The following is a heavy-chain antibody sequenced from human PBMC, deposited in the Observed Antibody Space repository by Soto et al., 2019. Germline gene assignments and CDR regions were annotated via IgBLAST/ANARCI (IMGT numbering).Heavy chain of an antibody. V-gene: IGHV4-30-4*01. CDR3: ARLGATVVDP. CDR2: IYYSGST. CDR1: GVSISSGDYY. Sequence: QVQLQESGPGLVKPSQTLSLTCTVSGVSISSGDYYWSWIRQSPGKGLEYIGYIYYSGSTYYSPSLKSRLTISVDTSKNQFSLKLSSVTAADTAVYYCARLGATVVDPWGQGTLVTVSS. J-gene: IGHJ5*02. D-gene: IGHD4-17*01.